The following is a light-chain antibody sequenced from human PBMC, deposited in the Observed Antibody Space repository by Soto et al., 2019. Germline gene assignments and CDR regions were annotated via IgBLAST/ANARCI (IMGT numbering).Light chain of an antibody. CDR1: SSDVGGKNY. CDR2: DVS. J-gene: IGLJ1*01. V-gene: IGLV2-14*01. CDR3: SSYTSSSTQV. Sequence: QSVLTQPASVSGSPGQSIPISCTGTSSDVGGKNYVSWYQQHPGKAPKLMIYDVSNRPSGVSNRFSGSKSGNTASLTISGLQAEDEADYYCSSYTSSSTQVLGTGTKVT.